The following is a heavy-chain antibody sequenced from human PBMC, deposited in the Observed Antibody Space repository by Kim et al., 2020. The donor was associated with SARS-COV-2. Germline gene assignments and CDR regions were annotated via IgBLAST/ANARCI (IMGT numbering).Heavy chain of an antibody. V-gene: IGHV1-46*01. J-gene: IGHJ4*02. D-gene: IGHD6-19*01. Sequence: FQGRVTMTRDTSTSTVYMELSSLRSEDTAVYYCARELRAAYSSGWQYFDFWGQGTLVTVSS. CDR3: ARELRAAYSSGWQYFDF.